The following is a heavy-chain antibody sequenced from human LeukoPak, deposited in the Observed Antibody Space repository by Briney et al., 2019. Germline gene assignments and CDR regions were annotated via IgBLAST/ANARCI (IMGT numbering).Heavy chain of an antibody. CDR3: ARHLSGDYAWLGY. J-gene: IGHJ4*02. CDR1: GGSITTYY. D-gene: IGHD4-17*01. CDR2: ISYSGST. Sequence: SETLSLTCTSSGGSITTYYWSWIRQPPGKGLEWIGYISYSGSTNYNPSLKSRVTISVDTSKNQFSLKLSSVTAADTAVYYCARHLSGDYAWLGYWGQGTLVTVS. V-gene: IGHV4-59*08.